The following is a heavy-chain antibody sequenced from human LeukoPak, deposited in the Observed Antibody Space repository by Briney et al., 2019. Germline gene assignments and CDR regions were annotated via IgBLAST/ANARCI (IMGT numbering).Heavy chain of an antibody. Sequence: ASVKVSCKASGYTFTSYYMHWVRQAPGQGLEWMGIINPSGGSTSYAQKFQGRVTMTRDTSTSTVYMELSSLRSEDTAVYYCARDSPWDYYDSSGYYEDAFDIWGQGTMVTVSS. CDR1: GYTFTSYY. D-gene: IGHD3-22*01. CDR3: ARDSPWDYYDSSGYYEDAFDI. V-gene: IGHV1-46*01. CDR2: INPSGGST. J-gene: IGHJ3*02.